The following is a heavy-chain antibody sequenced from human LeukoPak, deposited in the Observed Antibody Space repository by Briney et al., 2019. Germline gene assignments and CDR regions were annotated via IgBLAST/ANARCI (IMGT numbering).Heavy chain of an antibody. CDR1: GGSISSSNW. J-gene: IGHJ4*02. CDR2: IYHSGST. CDR3: ARDVGIAAAGTIDDY. Sequence: SETLSLTCAVSGGSISSSNWWSGVRQPPGKGLEGIGEIYHSGSTNYNPSLKSRVTISVDKSKNQFSLKLSSVTAADTAVYYCARDVGIAAAGTIDDYWGQGTLVTVSS. V-gene: IGHV4-4*02. D-gene: IGHD6-13*01.